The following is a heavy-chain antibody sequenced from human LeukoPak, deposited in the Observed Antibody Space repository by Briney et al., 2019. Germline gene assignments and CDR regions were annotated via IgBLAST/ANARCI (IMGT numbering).Heavy chain of an antibody. D-gene: IGHD5-18*01. CDR2: IYHSGST. Sequence: KPSETLSLICAVSGGSISSSNWWSWVRPPPGKGLEWIGEIYHSGSTNYNPSLKSRVTISVDKSKNQFSLKLSSVTAADTAVYYCARVSRDTAMVSGFYYYYYGMDVWGQGTTVTVSS. J-gene: IGHJ6*02. V-gene: IGHV4-4*02. CDR1: GGSISSSNW. CDR3: ARVSRDTAMVSGFYYYYYGMDV.